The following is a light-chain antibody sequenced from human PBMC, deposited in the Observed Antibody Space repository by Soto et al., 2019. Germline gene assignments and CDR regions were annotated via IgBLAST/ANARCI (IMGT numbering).Light chain of an antibody. CDR1: QSVTNNY. Sequence: EIVMTQSPATLSVSPGGRATLSCRASQSVTNNYLAWYQQKPGQSPRLLIYDASNRATGIPARFSGSGSGTDFTLTISSLEPEDFAVYYGQQRSNWPPFGQRTRPDIK. V-gene: IGKV3-11*01. CDR2: DAS. CDR3: QQRSNWPP. J-gene: IGKJ5*01.